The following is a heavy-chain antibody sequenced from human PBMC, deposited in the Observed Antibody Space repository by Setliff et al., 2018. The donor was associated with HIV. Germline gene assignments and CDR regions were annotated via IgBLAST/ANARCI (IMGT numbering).Heavy chain of an antibody. CDR3: AKGVAGLQYYYYYMDV. V-gene: IGHV4-39*07. J-gene: IGHJ6*03. CDR1: GGSISSSSYY. D-gene: IGHD6-19*01. Sequence: SETLSLTCSVSGGSISSSSYYWGWIRQPPGKGLEWIGFISYSGTTYYNPSLETRVTISVDTSKNQFSLKLSSVTAADTAVYYCAKGVAGLQYYYYYMDVWGKGTTVTVSS. CDR2: ISYSGTT.